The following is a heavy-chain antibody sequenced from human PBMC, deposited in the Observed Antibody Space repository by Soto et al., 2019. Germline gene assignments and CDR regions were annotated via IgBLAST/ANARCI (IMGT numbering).Heavy chain of an antibody. Sequence: QLVESGGGLVQPGGSLRVSCAASGFTFSDYWMSWVRQAPGKGPEWVANIKFDGSVKQYVDSVRGRFTISRDNSRNSLFLQMNSLRAGDTAVYYCVKDGGYCSSTTCYSPRNHYFDSWGQGTLVTVSS. CDR2: IKFDGSVK. V-gene: IGHV3-7*03. CDR3: VKDGGYCSSTTCYSPRNHYFDS. J-gene: IGHJ4*02. CDR1: GFTFSDYW. D-gene: IGHD2-2*01.